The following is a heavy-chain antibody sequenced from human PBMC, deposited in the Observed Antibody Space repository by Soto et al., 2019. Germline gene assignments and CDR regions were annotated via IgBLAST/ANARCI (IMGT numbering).Heavy chain of an antibody. D-gene: IGHD5-12*01. CDR2: ISASGVST. CDR3: AKPFHSGYESDYY. Sequence: EVQLLESGGGLVQPGGSLRLSCAASEFTFGSSAMSWFRQAPGKGLEWVSAISASGVSTYYADSVQGRFTISRDNSKNMLYLQMNSLRAEDTAVYYCAKPFHSGYESDYYWGQGTLVTVSS. CDR1: EFTFGSSA. J-gene: IGHJ4*02. V-gene: IGHV3-23*01.